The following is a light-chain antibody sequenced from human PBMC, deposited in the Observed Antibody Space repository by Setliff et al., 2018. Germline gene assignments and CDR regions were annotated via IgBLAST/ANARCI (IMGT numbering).Light chain of an antibody. CDR1: SSDVGGYNL. V-gene: IGLV2-23*02. Sequence: QSALTQPASVSASPGQSITISCTGTSSDVGGYNLVFWYQQRPGKAPKLIIHEVVKRPSGVSNRFSGSKSGNTASLTISGLQAEDEADYHCCSYAGSGTVIFGGGTKVTVL. CDR3: CSYAGSGTVI. CDR2: EVV. J-gene: IGLJ2*01.